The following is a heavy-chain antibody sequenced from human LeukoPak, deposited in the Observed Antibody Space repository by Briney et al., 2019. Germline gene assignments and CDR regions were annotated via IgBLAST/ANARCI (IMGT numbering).Heavy chain of an antibody. V-gene: IGHV1-69*04. CDR1: GGTFSSYA. Sequence: GSSVKVSCKASGGTFSSYAISWVRQAPGQGLEWMGRIIPILGIANYAQKFQGRVTITADKSTSTAYMELSSLRSKDTAVYYCARDVNGDLYFDYWGQGTLVTVSS. CDR2: IIPILGIA. CDR3: ARDVNGDLYFDY. J-gene: IGHJ4*02. D-gene: IGHD4-17*01.